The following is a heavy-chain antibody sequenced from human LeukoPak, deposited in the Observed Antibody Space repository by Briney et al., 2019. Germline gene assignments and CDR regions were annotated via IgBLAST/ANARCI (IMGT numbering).Heavy chain of an antibody. V-gene: IGHV3-20*04. CDR3: ARAIGQYYFDY. CDR1: GFTIDDYG. J-gene: IGHJ4*02. CDR2: INWNGGST. Sequence: PGASLRLSCAASGFTIDDYGMSWVRQAPGKGREGVSGINWNGGSTGYADSVKGPFTISRDNAKNSPYLQMNRLMAEDTALYYCARAIGQYYFDYWGQGTLVTVSS.